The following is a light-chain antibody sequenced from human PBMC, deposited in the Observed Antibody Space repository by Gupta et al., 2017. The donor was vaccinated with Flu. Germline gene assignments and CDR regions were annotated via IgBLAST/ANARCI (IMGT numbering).Light chain of an antibody. Sequence: QSALTQPASVSGFPGQSISISCTVTSSDPDSYKSVSWYKQQPGEAPKLILYEATKRPSGVSSRFSGAKSGNTASLTISGLQAEDESHYYCCSYAATATVIFGGGTKLTVL. CDR3: CSYAATATVI. CDR2: EAT. V-gene: IGLV2-23*01. J-gene: IGLJ2*01. CDR1: SSDPDSYKS.